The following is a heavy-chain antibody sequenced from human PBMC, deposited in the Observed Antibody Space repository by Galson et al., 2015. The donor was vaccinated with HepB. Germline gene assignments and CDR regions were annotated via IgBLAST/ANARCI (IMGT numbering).Heavy chain of an antibody. D-gene: IGHD3-3*01. J-gene: IGHJ3*01. CDR3: ARQSDFWSGPSPDFFDV. CDR1: GFSFSSRA. V-gene: IGHV3-23*01. CDR2: LSGGGTTT. Sequence: SLRLSCAVSGFSFSSRAMSWVRQAPGKGLEWVSVLSGGGTTTKYADSVRGRFTISRDFSKNTLFLQMNSLRVDDTAKYYCARQSDFWSGPSPDFFDVWGQGTMVIVSS.